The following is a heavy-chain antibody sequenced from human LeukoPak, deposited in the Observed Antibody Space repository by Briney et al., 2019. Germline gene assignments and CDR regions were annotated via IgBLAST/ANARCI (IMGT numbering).Heavy chain of an antibody. V-gene: IGHV1-69*06. CDR1: GGTFSSYA. Sequence: GASVKVSCKASGGTFSSYAISWVRQAPGQGLEWMGGIIPIFGTANYAQKFQGRVTITADKSTSTAYMELSSLRSEDTAVYYCARGYDSSVDWFDPWGQGTLVTVPS. CDR3: ARGYDSSVDWFDP. CDR2: IIPIFGTA. J-gene: IGHJ5*02. D-gene: IGHD3-22*01.